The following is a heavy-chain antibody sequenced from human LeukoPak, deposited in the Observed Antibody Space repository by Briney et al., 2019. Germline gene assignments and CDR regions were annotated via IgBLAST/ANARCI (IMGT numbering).Heavy chain of an antibody. CDR3: ATGGVVAATNSLSDP. D-gene: IGHD2-15*01. Sequence: SETVSLTCTVSGGSISSSRYYWGWIRQPPGKGLEWMGSIYYSGRTYYNPSLKSRVTLSVDTSKNHFCLKLSSVTAADTAMYYCATGGVVAATNSLSDPGGQGTLVTVSS. J-gene: IGHJ5*02. V-gene: IGHV4-39*01. CDR1: GGSISSSRYY. CDR2: IYYSGRT.